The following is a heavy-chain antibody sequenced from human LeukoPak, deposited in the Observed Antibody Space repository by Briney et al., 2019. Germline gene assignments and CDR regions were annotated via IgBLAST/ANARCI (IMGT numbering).Heavy chain of an antibody. Sequence: GGSLRLSCAASGFTFSSYAMSWVRQAPGKGLEWVSAISGSGGSTYYADSVKGRFTISRDNSKNTLYLQMNSLRAEDTAVYHCAEVGGRGYSYGENWFDPWGQGTLVTVSS. CDR2: ISGSGGST. CDR3: AEVGGRGYSYGENWFDP. D-gene: IGHD5-18*01. J-gene: IGHJ5*02. CDR1: GFTFSSYA. V-gene: IGHV3-23*01.